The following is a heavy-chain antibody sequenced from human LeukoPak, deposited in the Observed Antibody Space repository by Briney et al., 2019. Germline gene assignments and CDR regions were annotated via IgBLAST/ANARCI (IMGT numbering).Heavy chain of an antibody. J-gene: IGHJ5*02. CDR2: INTDGSGT. CDR3: ARDKPGGNWFDP. CDR1: GFTFRTYW. V-gene: IGHV3-74*01. D-gene: IGHD3-16*01. Sequence: GGSLRLSCAASGFTFRTYWMHWVRQAPGKGLLWVSRINTDGSGTIYADSVKGRFTISRDNANNTLYLQMNSLRAEDTALYYCARDKPGGNWFDPWGQGTLVTVSS.